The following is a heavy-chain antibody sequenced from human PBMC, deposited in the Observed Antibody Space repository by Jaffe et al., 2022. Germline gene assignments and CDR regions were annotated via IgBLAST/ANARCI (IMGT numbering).Heavy chain of an antibody. D-gene: IGHD1-20*01. CDR3: ARARYNWNPRGAFDI. CDR1: GGSFSGYY. V-gene: IGHV4-34*01. J-gene: IGHJ3*02. CDR2: INHSGST. Sequence: QVQLQQWGAGLLKPSETLSLTCAVYGGSFSGYYWSWIRQPPGKGLEWIGEINHSGSTNYNPSLKSRVTISVDTSKNQFSLKLSSVTAADTAVYYCARARYNWNPRGAFDIWGQGTMVTVSS.